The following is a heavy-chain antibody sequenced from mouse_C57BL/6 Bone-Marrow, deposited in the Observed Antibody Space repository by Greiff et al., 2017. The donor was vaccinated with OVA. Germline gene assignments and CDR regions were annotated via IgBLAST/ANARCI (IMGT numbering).Heavy chain of an antibody. CDR3: AKDITMVVEGFAY. CDR2: INPSNGGT. Sequence: VQLQQPGTELVKPGASVKLSCKASGYTFTSYWMHWVKQRPGQGLEWIGNINPSNGGTNYNEKFKSKATLTVDKYSSTAYMQLSSLTSEDSAVYYCAKDITMVVEGFAYWGQGTLVTVSA. V-gene: IGHV1-53*01. CDR1: GYTFTSYW. J-gene: IGHJ3*01. D-gene: IGHD1-1*01.